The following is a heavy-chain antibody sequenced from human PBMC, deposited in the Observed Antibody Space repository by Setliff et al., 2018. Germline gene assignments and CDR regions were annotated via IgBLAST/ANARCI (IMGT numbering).Heavy chain of an antibody. V-gene: IGHV1-18*04. Sequence: ASVKVSCKASGYIFNNYFLHWVRQAPGQGLEWMGWISGYNGYTVYAQKLQGRVTLTTDTSTGTAYMEVRSLRSDDTAQYYCVRDRAAIVVGPPTAAFDIWGQGTMVTVSS. J-gene: IGHJ3*02. CDR2: ISGYNGYT. CDR1: GYIFNNYF. D-gene: IGHD2-2*01. CDR3: VRDRAAIVVGPPTAAFDI.